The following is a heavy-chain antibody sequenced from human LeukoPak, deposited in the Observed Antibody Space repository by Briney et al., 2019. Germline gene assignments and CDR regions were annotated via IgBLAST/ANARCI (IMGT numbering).Heavy chain of an antibody. D-gene: IGHD2-15*01. CDR3: AKGRGYCTGGSCYSDY. V-gene: IGHV3-23*01. Sequence: PGGSLRLSCAASGFTFSSYAMSWVRQAPGKELEWVSAISGSGGSTYYADSVKGRFTISRDNSKNTLYLQMNSLRVEDTAIYYCAKGRGYCTGGSCYSDYWGQGTLVTVSS. CDR2: ISGSGGST. J-gene: IGHJ4*02. CDR1: GFTFSSYA.